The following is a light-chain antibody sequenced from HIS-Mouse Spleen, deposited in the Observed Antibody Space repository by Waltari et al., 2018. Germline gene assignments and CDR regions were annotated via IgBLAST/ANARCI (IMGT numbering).Light chain of an antibody. CDR3: QQYNNWPPAMYT. CDR1: QSVLYSSNNKNY. Sequence: DIVMTQSPDSLAVSLGERATINCKSSQSVLYSSNNKNYLAWYQQKPGQPPKLLIYWASTRESGVPDRFSGSGSGTDFTLTISSLQAEDFAVYYCQQYNNWPPAMYTFGQGTKLEIK. CDR2: WAS. J-gene: IGKJ2*01. V-gene: IGKV4-1*01.